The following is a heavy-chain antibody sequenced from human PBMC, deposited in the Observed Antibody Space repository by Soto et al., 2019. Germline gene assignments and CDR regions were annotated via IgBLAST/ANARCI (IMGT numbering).Heavy chain of an antibody. D-gene: IGHD3-22*01. J-gene: IGHJ4*02. Sequence: PSETLSLTCTVSGGSISSGGYYWSWIRQHTGKGLEWIGYIYYSGSTYYNPSLKSRVTISVDTSKNQFSLKLSSVTAADTAVYYWARLDSSGYYYGYYVDYWGQGTLVTVSS. V-gene: IGHV4-31*03. CDR2: IYYSGST. CDR1: GGSISSGGYY. CDR3: ARLDSSGYYYGYYVDY.